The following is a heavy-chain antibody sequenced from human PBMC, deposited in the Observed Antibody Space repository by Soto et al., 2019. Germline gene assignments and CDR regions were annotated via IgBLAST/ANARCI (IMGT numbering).Heavy chain of an antibody. D-gene: IGHD3-22*01. CDR3: AKDRNYYDIGLWDT. V-gene: IGHV3-23*01. CDR2: ISGSGGST. Sequence: SLSCAASGFTFSSYAMSWVRQAPGKGLEWVSAISGSGGSTYYADSVKGRFTISRDNSKNTLYLQMNSLRAEDTAVYYCAKDRNYYDIGLWDTWGQGTLVTVSS. CDR1: GFTFSSYA. J-gene: IGHJ5*02.